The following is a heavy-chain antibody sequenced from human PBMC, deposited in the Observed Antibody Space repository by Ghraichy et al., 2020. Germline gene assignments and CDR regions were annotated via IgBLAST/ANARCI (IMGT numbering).Heavy chain of an antibody. J-gene: IGHJ4*02. D-gene: IGHD3-10*01. CDR1: GFTFSSYA. Sequence: GESLNISCAASGFTFSSYAMSWVRQAPGKGLEWVSLISVSGASTLYADSVKGRVTISRDNSKNTLYLQMNSLRAEDTALYYCAKRFGTYHFDYWGQGTLVTVSS. V-gene: IGHV3-23*01. CDR3: AKRFGTYHFDY. CDR2: ISVSGAST.